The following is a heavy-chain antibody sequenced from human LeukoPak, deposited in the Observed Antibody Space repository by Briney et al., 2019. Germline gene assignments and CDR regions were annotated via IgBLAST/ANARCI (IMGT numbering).Heavy chain of an antibody. Sequence: GASVTVSCKVSGYTLTELSMHWVRQAPGKGLEWMGGFDPEDGETIYAQKFQGRVTMTEDTSTDTAYMELSSLRSEDTAVYYCATGRAYCGGDCPVVYWGQGTLVTVSS. CDR1: GYTLTELS. D-gene: IGHD2-21*02. V-gene: IGHV1-24*01. J-gene: IGHJ4*02. CDR3: ATGRAYCGGDCPVVY. CDR2: FDPEDGET.